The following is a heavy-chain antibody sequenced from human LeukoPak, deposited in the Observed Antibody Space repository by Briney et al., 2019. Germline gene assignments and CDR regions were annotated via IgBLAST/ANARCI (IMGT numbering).Heavy chain of an antibody. CDR3: ARERATSTSTWSFDY. J-gene: IGHJ4*02. D-gene: IGHD2-2*01. CDR1: GFSFSSYG. V-gene: IGHV3-30*03. Sequence: GGSLRLSCAATGFSFSSYGMHWVRQAPGKGLEWVAVISYDGNKEYYVDSVKGRFTISRDNSKNMLYLQMDSLRAEDTAVYHCARERATSTSTWSFDYWGQGTLVTVSS. CDR2: ISYDGNKE.